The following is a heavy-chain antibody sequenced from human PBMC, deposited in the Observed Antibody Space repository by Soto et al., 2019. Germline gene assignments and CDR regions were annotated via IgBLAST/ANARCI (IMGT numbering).Heavy chain of an antibody. CDR2: INSDGSST. Sequence: EVQLVESGGGLVQPGGSLRLSCAASGFTFSSYWMHWVRQAPGKGLVWVSRINSDGSSTSYADSVKGRFTISRDNAKNTLYLQMNSLRAEDTAVYYCARGGFRYYGDYYYYGMDVWGQGTTVTVSS. J-gene: IGHJ6*02. CDR3: ARGGFRYYGDYYYYGMDV. CDR1: GFTFSSYW. V-gene: IGHV3-74*01. D-gene: IGHD4-17*01.